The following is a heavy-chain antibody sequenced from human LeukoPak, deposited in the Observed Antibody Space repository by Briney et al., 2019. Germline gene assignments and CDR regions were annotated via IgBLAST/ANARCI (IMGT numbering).Heavy chain of an antibody. CDR1: GFTLTTYA. V-gene: IGHV3-23*01. J-gene: IGHJ4*02. Sequence: GGSLRLSCAASGFTLTTYAMTWIRQAPGKGLEWVXAIXGDGXTTYYADSVRGRFTVSKDNSENTLYLWMNSLRAEDTAVYYCTRVPGXXYXDFDYWGQGTLVTVSS. CDR3: TRVPGXXYXDFDY. D-gene: IGHD3-10*01. CDR2: IXGDGXTT.